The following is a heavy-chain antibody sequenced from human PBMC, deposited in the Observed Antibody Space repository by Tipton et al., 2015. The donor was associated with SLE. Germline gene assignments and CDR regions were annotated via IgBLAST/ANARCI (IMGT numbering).Heavy chain of an antibody. V-gene: IGHV4-4*02. Sequence: TLSLTCAVSGGSIRSSNWWSWVRQPPGKGLEWIGEIHHSGSTNSNPSLKSRVTISVDKSKNQFSLKVSSVTAADTAVYYCARRITGTSRMDVWGKGITVTVSS. D-gene: IGHD1-7*01. J-gene: IGHJ6*04. CDR1: GGSIRSSNW. CDR3: ARRITGTSRMDV. CDR2: IHHSGST.